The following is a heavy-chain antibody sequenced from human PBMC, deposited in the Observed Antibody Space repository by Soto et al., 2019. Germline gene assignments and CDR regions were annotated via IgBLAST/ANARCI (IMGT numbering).Heavy chain of an antibody. CDR3: TSRRSPDAY. V-gene: IGHV3-48*01. J-gene: IGHJ4*02. CDR2: INSGSTSV. Sequence: GGSLRLSCVASGFDFNSYSMNWVRQAPGKGLEWISYINSGSTSVFYADSVKGRFNISRDNAKNSLYLQMNSLRAEDKAVYYCTSRRSPDAYWGQGTLVTVSS. CDR1: GFDFNSYS.